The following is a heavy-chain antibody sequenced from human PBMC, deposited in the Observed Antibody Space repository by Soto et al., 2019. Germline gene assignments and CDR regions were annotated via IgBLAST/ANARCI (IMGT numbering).Heavy chain of an antibody. V-gene: IGHV4-39*01. CDR2: IYYSGST. J-gene: IGHJ3*02. CDR3: VRRRQKKIWSGYSRDAFDI. D-gene: IGHD3-3*01. CDR1: GGSISSSSYY. Sequence: SETLSLTCTVSGGSISSSSYYWGWIRQPPGKGLEWIGSIYYSGSTYYNPSLKSRVTISVDTSKNQFSLKLSSVTAADTAVHYCVRRRQKKIWSGYSRDAFDICGQRTTVTVS.